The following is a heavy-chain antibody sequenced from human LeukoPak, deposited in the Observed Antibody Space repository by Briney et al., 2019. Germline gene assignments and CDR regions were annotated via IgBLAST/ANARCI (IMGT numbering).Heavy chain of an antibody. CDR1: GFTFSSNS. CDR2: ISSSSNTI. D-gene: IGHD1-7*01. CDR3: AREGLELL. J-gene: IGHJ4*02. Sequence: GGSLRLSCAASGFTFSSNSMNWVRQAPGKGLEWVSYISSSSNTIYSADSVKGRFTISRDNAKNSLYLQMNTLRDQDTAVYYCAREGLELLWGQGTLVTVSS. V-gene: IGHV3-48*02.